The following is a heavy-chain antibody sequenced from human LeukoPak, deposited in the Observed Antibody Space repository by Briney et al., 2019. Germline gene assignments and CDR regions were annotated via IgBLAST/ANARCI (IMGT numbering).Heavy chain of an antibody. CDR2: INGRGGTT. CDR1: GFTFSSYA. D-gene: IGHD6-19*01. J-gene: IGHJ4*02. Sequence: GGSLRLSCAASGFTFSSYAMSWVRQAPGEGLEWVSAINGRGGTTYYADSVKGRFTISRDNSKNTLFLQMNSLRAEDTAIYYCAKGSAVADIYFDYWGQGTPVTVSS. CDR3: AKGSAVADIYFDY. V-gene: IGHV3-23*01.